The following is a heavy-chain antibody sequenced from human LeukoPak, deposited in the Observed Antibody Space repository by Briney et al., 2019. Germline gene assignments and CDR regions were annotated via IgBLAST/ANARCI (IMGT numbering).Heavy chain of an antibody. CDR3: ARGRNADDILTGYDY. CDR1: GYTFTSYD. V-gene: IGHV1-8*03. CDR2: MNPNSGNT. J-gene: IGHJ4*02. D-gene: IGHD3-9*01. Sequence: GASVKVSCKASGYTFTSYDINWVRQATGQGLEWMGWMNPNSGNTGYAQKFQGRVTITRNTSISTAYMELSSLRSEDTAVYYCARGRNADDILTGYDYWAREPWSPSPQ.